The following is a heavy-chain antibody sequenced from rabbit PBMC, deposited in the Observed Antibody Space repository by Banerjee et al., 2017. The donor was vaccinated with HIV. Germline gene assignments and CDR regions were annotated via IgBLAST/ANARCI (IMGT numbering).Heavy chain of an antibody. Sequence: QSLEESGGDLVKPGASLTLTCKVSGFSFSNKYVMCWVRQAPGKGLEWIACINTNSGNTVYASWAKGRFTISKASSTTVTLQMTSLTAADTATYFCARNGGMLDYKLWGPGTLVTVS. CDR2: INTNSGNT. CDR3: ARNGGMLDYKL. V-gene: IGHV1S40*01. D-gene: IGHD6-1*01. J-gene: IGHJ4*01. CDR1: GFSFSNKYV.